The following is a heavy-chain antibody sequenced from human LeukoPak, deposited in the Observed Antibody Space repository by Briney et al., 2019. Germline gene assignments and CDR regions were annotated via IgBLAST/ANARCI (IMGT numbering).Heavy chain of an antibody. CDR2: IYSGGST. Sequence: GGSLRLSCAASGFTVSSNYMSWVRQAPGKGLEWVSVIYSGGSTYYADSVKGRFTISGDNSKNTLYLQMNSLRAEDTAVYYCASTYYYGSGSYYYYYYGMDVWGQGTTVTVSS. CDR1: GFTVSSNY. V-gene: IGHV3-53*01. J-gene: IGHJ6*02. CDR3: ASTYYYGSGSYYYYYYGMDV. D-gene: IGHD3-10*01.